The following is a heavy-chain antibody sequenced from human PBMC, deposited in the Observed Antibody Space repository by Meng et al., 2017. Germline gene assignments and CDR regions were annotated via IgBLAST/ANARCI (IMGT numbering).Heavy chain of an antibody. CDR1: AHTLSSDG. V-gene: IGHV1-18*01. CDR2: IHAYHGYT. J-gene: IGHJ4*02. Sequence: QLLKYGVEVKKPGSSVEIPRNCSAHTLSSDGFAWVRQDPGQGLEWMGWIHAYHGYTDYAKKFLGRVTLTTDTYTNTGYMELRSLTSDDTAVYYCATRGNPYLDCWGQGTLVTVSS. CDR3: ATRGNPYLDC.